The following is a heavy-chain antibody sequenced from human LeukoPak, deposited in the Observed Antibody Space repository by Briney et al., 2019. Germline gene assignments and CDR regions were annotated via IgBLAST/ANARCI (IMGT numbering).Heavy chain of an antibody. V-gene: IGHV3-30-3*01. CDR2: ISYDGSNK. CDR3: ARESLQWLVLWYFDY. J-gene: IGHJ4*02. Sequence: GGSLRLSCATSGFTFSSYAMHWVRQAPGKGLEWVAVISYDGSNKYYADSVKGRFTISRDNSKNTLYLQMNSLRAEDTAVYYCARESLQWLVLWYFDYWGQGTLVTVSS. CDR1: GFTFSSYA. D-gene: IGHD6-19*01.